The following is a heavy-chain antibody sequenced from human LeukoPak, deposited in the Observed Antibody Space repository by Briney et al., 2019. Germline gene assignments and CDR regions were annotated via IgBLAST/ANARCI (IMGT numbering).Heavy chain of an antibody. CDR2: IIPIFGTA. D-gene: IGHD3-22*01. CDR1: GGTFSSYA. Sequence: SVTVSCTASGGTFSSYAISWVRQAPGQGLEWMGGIIPIFGTANYAQKFQGRATITADESTSTAYMELSSLRSEDTAVYYCARSGEGDYYDSSGYYCALDYWGQGTLVTVSS. V-gene: IGHV1-69*13. CDR3: ARSGEGDYYDSSGYYCALDY. J-gene: IGHJ4*02.